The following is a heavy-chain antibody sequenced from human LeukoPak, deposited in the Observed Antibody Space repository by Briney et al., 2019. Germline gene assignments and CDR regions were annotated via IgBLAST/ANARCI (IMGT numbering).Heavy chain of an antibody. CDR2: INDSGTI. D-gene: IGHD1-7*01. CDR1: GGSFSNYY. J-gene: IGHJ6*03. V-gene: IGHV4-34*01. Sequence: SETLSLTCAVYGGSFSNYYWSWIRQPPGKGLEWMGEINDSGTINYNPSLMSHVTISVDKSKNQFSLKLSSVTAADTAVYYCARRWNYGRNYYIDVWGKGATVSVSS. CDR3: ARRWNYGRNYYIDV.